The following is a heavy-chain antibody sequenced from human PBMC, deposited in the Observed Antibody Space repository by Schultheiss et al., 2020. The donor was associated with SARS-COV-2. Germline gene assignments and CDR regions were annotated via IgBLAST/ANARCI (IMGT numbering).Heavy chain of an antibody. CDR3: ARAGADSSSWYAGYYYYYYGMDV. Sequence: SQTLSLTCTVSGGSISSYYWSWIRQPPGKGLEWIGSIYYSGSTYYNPSLKSRVTISVDTSKNQFSLKLSSVTAADTAVYYCARAGADSSSWYAGYYYYYYGMDVWGQGTTVTVSS. V-gene: IGHV4-39*07. CDR2: IYYSGST. D-gene: IGHD6-13*01. J-gene: IGHJ6*02. CDR1: GGSISSYY.